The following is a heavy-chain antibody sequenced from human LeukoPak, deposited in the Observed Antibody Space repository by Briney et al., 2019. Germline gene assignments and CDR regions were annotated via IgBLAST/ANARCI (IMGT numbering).Heavy chain of an antibody. Sequence: GGSLRLSCAASGFTFSSYSMNWVRQAPGKGLEWVSSISSSSSYIYYADSVKGRFTISRDNAKNSLYLQMNSLRAEDTAVYYCARFGGYCSSTSCPNGYCGQGALVTVSS. D-gene: IGHD2-2*01. V-gene: IGHV3-21*01. CDR3: ARFGGYCSSTSCPNGY. CDR1: GFTFSSYS. CDR2: ISSSSSYI. J-gene: IGHJ4*02.